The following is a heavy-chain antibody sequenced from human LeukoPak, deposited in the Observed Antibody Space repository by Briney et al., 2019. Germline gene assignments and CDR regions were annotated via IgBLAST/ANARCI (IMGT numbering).Heavy chain of an antibody. D-gene: IGHD3-3*01. V-gene: IGHV4-59*01. CDR2: IYYSGST. CDR3: ARELEYYDFWRGYSEYYFDY. J-gene: IGHJ4*02. Sequence: SETLSLTCTVSGGSISSYYWSWIRQPPGKGLEWIGYIYYSGSTNYNPSLKSRVTISVDTSKNQFSLKLSSVTAADTAVYYCARELEYYDFWRGYSEYYFDYWGQGTLVTVSS. CDR1: GGSISSYY.